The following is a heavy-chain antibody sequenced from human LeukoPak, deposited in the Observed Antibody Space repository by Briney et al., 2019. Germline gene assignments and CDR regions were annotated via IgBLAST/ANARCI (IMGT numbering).Heavy chain of an antibody. J-gene: IGHJ5*02. CDR1: GFTFSSYA. V-gene: IGHV3-30-3*01. CDR3: ARDRVGLNTGAQKFDP. Sequence: GGSLRLSCAASGFTFSSYAMHWVRQAPGKGLEWVAVISYDGSNKYYADSVKGRFTISRDNSKNTLYLQMNSLRAEDTAVYYCARDRVGLNTGAQKFDPWGQGTLVTVSS. D-gene: IGHD3-10*01. CDR2: ISYDGSNK.